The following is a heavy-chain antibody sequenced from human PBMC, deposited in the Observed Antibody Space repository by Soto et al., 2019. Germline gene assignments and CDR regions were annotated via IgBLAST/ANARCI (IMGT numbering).Heavy chain of an antibody. J-gene: IGHJ4*02. CDR3: AIFHYDSSGYYYLY. V-gene: IGHV1-2*04. Sequence: ASVKGSCQASWYTFNRTHMHWVRQAPGQGLEWMGWINPNSGGTNYAQKFQGWVTMTRDTSISTAYMELSRLRSDDTAVYYCAIFHYDSSGYYYLYWGQGTLVTVSS. CDR1: WYTFNRTH. CDR2: INPNSGGT. D-gene: IGHD3-22*01.